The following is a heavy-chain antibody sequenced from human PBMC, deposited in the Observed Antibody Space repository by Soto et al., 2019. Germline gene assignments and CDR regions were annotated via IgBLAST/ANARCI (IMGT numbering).Heavy chain of an antibody. D-gene: IGHD2-15*01. CDR1: GGSISSGDYY. Sequence: QVQLQESGPGLVKPSQTLSLTCTVSGGSISSGDYYWSWIRQPPGKGLEWIGYIYYSGSTYYNPSLKSRVTISVDTSKNQFSLKLSSVTAADTAVYYCARYSVVAATEYYFDYWGQGTLVTVSS. J-gene: IGHJ4*02. CDR3: ARYSVVAATEYYFDY. CDR2: IYYSGST. V-gene: IGHV4-30-4*01.